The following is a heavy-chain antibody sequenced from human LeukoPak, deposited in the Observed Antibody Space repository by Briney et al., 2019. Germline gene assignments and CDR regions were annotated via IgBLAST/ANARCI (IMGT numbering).Heavy chain of an antibody. V-gene: IGHV3-33*06. Sequence: GGSLRLSCAASGFTFSSYGMHWVRQAPGKGLEWVAVIWYDGSSKYYADSVKGRFTISRDNSKNTLYLQMNSLRAEDTAVYYCAKGYCSGGSCSIDYWGQGTLVTVS. CDR2: IWYDGSSK. J-gene: IGHJ4*02. CDR3: AKGYCSGGSCSIDY. CDR1: GFTFSSYG. D-gene: IGHD2-15*01.